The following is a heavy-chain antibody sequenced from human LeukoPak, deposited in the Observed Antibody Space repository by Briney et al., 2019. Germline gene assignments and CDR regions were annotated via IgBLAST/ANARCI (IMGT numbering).Heavy chain of an antibody. V-gene: IGHV4-30-4*01. CDR3: VRHEWGSCNWFDP. Sequence: PSQTLSLTCTVSGGSISSGDYYWSWIRQPPGKGLEWIGYIYYSGSTYYNPSLKSRVTISEDTSKNQLSLKLSSVTAADTAVYHCVRHEWGSCNWFDPWGQGTLVTVSS. D-gene: IGHD3-16*01. CDR2: IYYSGST. CDR1: GGSISSGDYY. J-gene: IGHJ5*02.